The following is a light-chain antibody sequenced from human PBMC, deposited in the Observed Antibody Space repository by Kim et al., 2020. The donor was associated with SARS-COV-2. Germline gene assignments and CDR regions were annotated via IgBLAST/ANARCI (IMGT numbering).Light chain of an antibody. Sequence: EPVTIACTRSIGSIASNSVQWYPQRPGSAPTTVIYEVNQGPSGVPDRFSGSIDSSSNSASLTISGLKTEDDTDYYCQSYNISNSVFGTGTKVTVL. V-gene: IGLV6-57*03. CDR2: EVN. CDR1: IGSIASNS. CDR3: QSYNISNSV. J-gene: IGLJ1*01.